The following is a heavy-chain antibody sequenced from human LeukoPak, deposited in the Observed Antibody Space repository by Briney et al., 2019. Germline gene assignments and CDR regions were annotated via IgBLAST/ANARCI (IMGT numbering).Heavy chain of an antibody. CDR3: ARGSRMVHSYGYTQYYFDY. CDR1: GYTFTGYY. J-gene: IGHJ4*02. Sequence: GASVKVSCKASGYTFTGYYMHWVRQAPGQGLEWMGWINPNSGGTNYAQKFQGRVTMTRDTSISTAYMELSRLRSDDTAVYYCARGSRMVHSYGYTQYYFDYWGQGTLVTVSS. CDR2: INPNSGGT. D-gene: IGHD5-18*01. V-gene: IGHV1-2*02.